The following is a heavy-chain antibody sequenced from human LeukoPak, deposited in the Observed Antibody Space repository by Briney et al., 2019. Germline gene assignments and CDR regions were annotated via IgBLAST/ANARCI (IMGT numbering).Heavy chain of an antibody. CDR3: ARDRWGALDI. V-gene: IGHV3-33*01. CDR1: GFTFSSYG. J-gene: IGHJ3*02. CDR2: IWYDGSNK. D-gene: IGHD3-16*01. Sequence: PGGSLRLSWAASGFTFSSYGMHWVRQAPGKGLEWVAVIWYDGSNKYYADSVNGRFTISRDNSKNTLYLQMNSLRAEDTAVYYCARDRWGALDIWGQGTMVTVSS.